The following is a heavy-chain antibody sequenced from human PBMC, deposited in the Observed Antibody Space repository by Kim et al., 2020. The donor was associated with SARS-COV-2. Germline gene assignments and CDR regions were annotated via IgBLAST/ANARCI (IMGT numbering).Heavy chain of an antibody. V-gene: IGHV3-23*01. CDR3: ANPREGVTDF. J-gene: IGHJ4*02. D-gene: IGHD1-26*01. Sequence: GGSLSLSCAASGFTFSTYCMSWVRQAAGKGLEWVAVITGSCCTTSYPYSVNGRFTISRATSKNTLYLQINRLRAEDTSLYYCANPREGVTDFWCQGTLVT. CDR1: GFTFSTYC. CDR2: ITGSCCTT.